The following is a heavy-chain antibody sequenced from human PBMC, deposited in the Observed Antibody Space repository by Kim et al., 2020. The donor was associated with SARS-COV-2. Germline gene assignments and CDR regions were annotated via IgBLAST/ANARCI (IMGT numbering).Heavy chain of an antibody. CDR1: GFTFSSYG. V-gene: IGHV3-30*03. Sequence: GGSLRLSCAASGFTFSSYGMHWVRQAPGKGLEWVAVISYDGSNKYYADSVKGRFTISRDNSKNTLYLQMNSLRAEDTAVYYCAMGRTGGNAFDIWGQGTMVTVSS. J-gene: IGHJ3*02. CDR2: ISYDGSNK. CDR3: AMGRTGGNAFDI. D-gene: IGHD1-26*01.